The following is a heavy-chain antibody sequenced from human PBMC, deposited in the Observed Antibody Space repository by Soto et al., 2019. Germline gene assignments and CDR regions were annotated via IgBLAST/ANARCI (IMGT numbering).Heavy chain of an antibody. CDR1: GGSMSSYY. J-gene: IGHJ4*02. CDR3: ARGRTVIDY. D-gene: IGHD4-17*01. Sequence: SETLSLTCTVSGGSMSSYYWSWIRQPPGKGLEWIGYIYYSGSTNYNPSLKSRVTISEDTPKNQFSLKLSSVTAADTAVYYCARGRTVIDYWGQGTLVTVSS. CDR2: IYYSGST. V-gene: IGHV4-59*01.